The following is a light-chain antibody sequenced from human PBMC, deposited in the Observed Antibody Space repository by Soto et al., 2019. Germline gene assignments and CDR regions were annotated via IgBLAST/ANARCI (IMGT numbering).Light chain of an antibody. Sequence: DIQMTQSPSSLSATVGDKVTITCRASQSINSYLNWYQQKPGKAPKLLIYAASSLQGGVPSRFSGSGSGTYFTLTISSLQPEDFATYYCQQSYSTPRTFGQGTKV. CDR1: QSINSY. J-gene: IGKJ1*01. CDR2: AAS. V-gene: IGKV1-39*01. CDR3: QQSYSTPRT.